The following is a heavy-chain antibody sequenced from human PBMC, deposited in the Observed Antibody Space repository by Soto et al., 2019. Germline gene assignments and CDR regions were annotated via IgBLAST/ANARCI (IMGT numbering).Heavy chain of an antibody. CDR3: ARVTPGNNLYYFSGLDV. D-gene: IGHD1-1*01. Sequence: QVHLLESGGGVVQPGKSLRLSCVASGFSFDTDAIHWVLQAPGKGLQWVALISYEGSNTYYADSVRGRFTISRDNSKNTLYLQMSTLRPEDSGVYYCARVTPGNNLYYFSGLDVWGQGTSVTVSS. CDR1: GFSFDTDA. V-gene: IGHV3-30*15. J-gene: IGHJ6*02. CDR2: ISYEGSNT.